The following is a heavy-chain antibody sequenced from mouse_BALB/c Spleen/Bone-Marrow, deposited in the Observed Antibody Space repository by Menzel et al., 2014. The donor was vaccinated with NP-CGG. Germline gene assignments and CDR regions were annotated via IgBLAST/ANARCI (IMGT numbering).Heavy chain of an antibody. CDR2: ISDGGGST. CDR3: ARQGYYGSSYWFFDV. J-gene: IGHJ1*01. V-gene: IGHV5-12*02. CDR1: GFTFSDYY. Sequence: EVKLMESGGVLVQPGGSLKLSCATSGFTFSDYYMYWVRQTPEKRLEWVAHISDGGGSTYYPDTVKGRFTISRDNAKNTLYLLKSRLKSEDTAMYYCARQGYYGSSYWFFDVWGAGTTVTVSS. D-gene: IGHD1-1*01.